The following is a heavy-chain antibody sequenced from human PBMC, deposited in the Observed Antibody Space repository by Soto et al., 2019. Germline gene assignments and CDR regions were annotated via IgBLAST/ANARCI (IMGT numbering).Heavy chain of an antibody. CDR1: GYTFTSYG. J-gene: IGHJ5*02. CDR3: ARAPRSSWYAP. Sequence: QVQLVQSGAEVKKPGASVKVSCKASGYTFTSYGISWVRQAPGQGLEWMGWISAYNGNTNYAQKLQGRATMTTDTSTSTADMELRSLRTDDTAVYYCARAPRSSWYAPWGQGTLVTVSS. D-gene: IGHD6-13*01. V-gene: IGHV1-18*01. CDR2: ISAYNGNT.